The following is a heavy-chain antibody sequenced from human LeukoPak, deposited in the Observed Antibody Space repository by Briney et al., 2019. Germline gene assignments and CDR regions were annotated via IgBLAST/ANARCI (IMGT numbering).Heavy chain of an antibody. V-gene: IGHV3-23*01. CDR2: ISGSGGST. Sequence: GGSLRLSCAASGFTFSSYAMSWVRQAPGKGLEWVSAISGSGGSTYYTDSVKGRFTISRDNSKNTLYLQMNSLRAEDTAVYYCASGTMEPPFFDYWGQGTLVTVSS. CDR1: GFTFSSYA. J-gene: IGHJ4*02. D-gene: IGHD4/OR15-4a*01. CDR3: ASGTMEPPFFDY.